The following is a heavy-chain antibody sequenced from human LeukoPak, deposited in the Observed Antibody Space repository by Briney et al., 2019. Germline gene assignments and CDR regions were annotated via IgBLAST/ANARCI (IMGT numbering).Heavy chain of an antibody. CDR2: ISYDGSNK. Sequence: GGSLRLSCAASGFTFSSYAMHWVRQAPGKGLEWVAVISYDGSNKYYADSVKGRFTISRDNSKNTLYLQMNSLRAEDTAVYYCARDEELGGDGKGDYWGQGTLVTVSS. V-gene: IGHV3-30*01. D-gene: IGHD1-26*01. J-gene: IGHJ4*02. CDR3: ARDEELGGDGKGDY. CDR1: GFTFSSYA.